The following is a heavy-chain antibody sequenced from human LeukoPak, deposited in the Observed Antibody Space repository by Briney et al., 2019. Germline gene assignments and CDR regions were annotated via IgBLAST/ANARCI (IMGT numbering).Heavy chain of an antibody. V-gene: IGHV3-30*02. CDR3: AKDRISLGELLSSLEY. D-gene: IGHD3-10*01. Sequence: GGSLRLSCAASGFTFSDYGMHWVRQAPGKGLEWVAFLRYDGTNEYYSDSVRGRFSISRDNSKNTVYLQMNRLRAEDTAVYYCAKDRISLGELLSSLEYWGQGSLVTVSS. J-gene: IGHJ4*02. CDR1: GFTFSDYG. CDR2: LRYDGTNE.